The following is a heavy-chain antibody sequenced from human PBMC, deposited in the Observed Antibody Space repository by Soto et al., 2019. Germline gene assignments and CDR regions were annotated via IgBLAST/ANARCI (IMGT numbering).Heavy chain of an antibody. V-gene: IGHV5-51*01. CDR1: GYTFSTHW. CDR3: ARLVPLFDYGDSGWFDP. D-gene: IGHD4-17*01. CDR2: IYPGDSAT. J-gene: IGHJ5*02. Sequence: EVQLVQSGVEVKKPGESLKISCKGSGYTFSTHWIAWVRQMPGKGLEWMGSIYPGDSATRYSPTFQGQVIISADKSISTAYLQWSSLGASDTAMYYCARLVPLFDYGDSGWFDPWGQGTLVTVSS.